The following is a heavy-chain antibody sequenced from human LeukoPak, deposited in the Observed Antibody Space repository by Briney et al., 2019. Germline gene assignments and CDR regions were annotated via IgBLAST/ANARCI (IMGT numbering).Heavy chain of an antibody. V-gene: IGHV5-51*01. D-gene: IGHD6-19*01. CDR1: GYSFTSFW. J-gene: IGHJ4*02. CDR2: IYPGDSDT. CDR3: AQIAVASPREVRLDY. Sequence: GESLKISLQGSGYSFTSFWICWSRQMPGKGLEWMGIIYPGDSDTRYSPSFEGQVTISADKSISTAYLHWSSLKPSDTAIYYCAQIAVASPREVRLDYWGQGTLVTVSS.